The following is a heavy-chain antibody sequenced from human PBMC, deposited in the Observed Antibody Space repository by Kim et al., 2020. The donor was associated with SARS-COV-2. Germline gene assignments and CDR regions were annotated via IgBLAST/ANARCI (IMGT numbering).Heavy chain of an antibody. CDR3: AIYSSGWRGDYYGMDV. Sequence: KFQGRVTITADKSTSTAYMELSSLRSEDTAVYYCAIYSSGWRGDYYGMDVWGQGTTVTVSS. V-gene: IGHV1-69*02. D-gene: IGHD6-19*01. J-gene: IGHJ6*02.